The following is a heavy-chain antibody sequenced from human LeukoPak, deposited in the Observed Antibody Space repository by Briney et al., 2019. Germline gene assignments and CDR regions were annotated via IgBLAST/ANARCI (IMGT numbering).Heavy chain of an antibody. Sequence: PSETLSLTCTVSGGSISSYYWSWIRQPPGKGLEWIGYIYYSGSTNYNPSLKSRVTISVDTSKSQFSLKLSSVTAADTAVYYCATQIAADNWFDPWGQGTLVTVSS. J-gene: IGHJ5*02. CDR1: GGSISSYY. CDR3: ATQIAADNWFDP. V-gene: IGHV4-59*01. D-gene: IGHD6-6*01. CDR2: IYYSGST.